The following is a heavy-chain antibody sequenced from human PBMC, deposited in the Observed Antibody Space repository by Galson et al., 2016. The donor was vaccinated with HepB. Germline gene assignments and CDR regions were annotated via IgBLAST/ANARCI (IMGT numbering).Heavy chain of an antibody. J-gene: IGHJ4*02. V-gene: IGHV3-15*01. CDR1: GFTFSNAW. D-gene: IGHD5/OR15-5a*01. CDR2: IKSETDGGTA. Sequence: SLRLSCAASGFTFSNAWMTWVRQAPGKGLEWVGRIKSETDGGTAVYAAPVKGRFTISRDGSKNTPHLQMDSLITEDSAVYYCATLSKGAIDFRGQGTLVTVSS. CDR3: ATLSKGAIDF.